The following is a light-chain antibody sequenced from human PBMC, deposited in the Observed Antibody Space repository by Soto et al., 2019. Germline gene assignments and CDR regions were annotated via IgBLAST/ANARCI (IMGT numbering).Light chain of an antibody. CDR2: GAS. CDR1: QSVRSN. J-gene: IGKJ2*01. V-gene: IGKV3-15*01. Sequence: EIVMTQSPATLSVSPGERATLSCRASQSVRSNLAWYQQKPGQAPRLLIYGASTRATGIPARFSGSGSGTEFTLTISSLQSEDFAVYYCQQYNTFYTFGQGTKLEIK. CDR3: QQYNTFYT.